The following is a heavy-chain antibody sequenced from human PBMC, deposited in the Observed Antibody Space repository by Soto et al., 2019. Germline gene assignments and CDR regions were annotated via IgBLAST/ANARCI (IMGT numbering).Heavy chain of an antibody. CDR1: GYTFTSYY. CDR2: INPSGGST. CDR3: ARWSTVVTGEFDY. J-gene: IGHJ4*02. D-gene: IGHD7-27*01. V-gene: IGHV1-46*01. Sequence: ASVKVSCKASGYTFTSYYMHWVRHAPGQGLEWMGIINPSGGSTSYAQKFQGRLTMTRDTSTSTVYMELSSLRSEDTAVYYCARWSTVVTGEFDYWGQGTLVTVSS.